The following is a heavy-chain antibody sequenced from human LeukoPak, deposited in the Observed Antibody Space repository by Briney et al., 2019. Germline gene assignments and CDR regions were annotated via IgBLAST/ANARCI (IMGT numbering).Heavy chain of an antibody. J-gene: IGHJ4*02. CDR3: AREGYYDSSGYGVGY. CDR1: GFTFSDYY. CDR2: ITNSGTTI. V-gene: IGHV3-11*01. D-gene: IGHD3-22*01. Sequence: GGSLRLSCAASGFTFSDYYMSWIRQAPGKGLEWISYITNSGTTIYYADSVKGRFTISRDNAKNSLYLHMNSLRAEDTAVYYCAREGYYDSSGYGVGYWGQGTLVTVSS.